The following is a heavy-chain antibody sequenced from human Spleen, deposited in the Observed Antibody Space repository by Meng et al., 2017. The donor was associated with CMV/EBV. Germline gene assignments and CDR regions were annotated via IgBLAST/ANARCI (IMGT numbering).Heavy chain of an antibody. CDR2: INPNSGGT. CDR1: GYTFTGYY. Sequence: ASVKVSCKASGYTFTGYYMNWVRQAPGQGLEWMGWINPNSGGTNYAQKFQGRVTMTRDTSISTAYMELSRLRSDDTAVYYCAKLGYCSGGSCYSDYILDYWGQGTLVTVSS. D-gene: IGHD2-15*01. J-gene: IGHJ4*02. CDR3: AKLGYCSGGSCYSDYILDY. V-gene: IGHV1-2*02.